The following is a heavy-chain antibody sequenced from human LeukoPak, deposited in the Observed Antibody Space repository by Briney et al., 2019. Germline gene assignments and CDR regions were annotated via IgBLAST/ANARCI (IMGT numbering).Heavy chain of an antibody. J-gene: IGHJ4*02. D-gene: IGHD3-22*01. Sequence: PGRSLRLSCAASGFTFSSYSMNWVRQAPGTGLEWVSYISGSSSAIYYADSMKGRFTISRDNAKNSLYLQMNSLRDEDTAVYYCARAKSSGYLPDYWGQGTLVTVSS. CDR1: GFTFSSYS. CDR2: ISGSSSAI. CDR3: ARAKSSGYLPDY. V-gene: IGHV3-48*02.